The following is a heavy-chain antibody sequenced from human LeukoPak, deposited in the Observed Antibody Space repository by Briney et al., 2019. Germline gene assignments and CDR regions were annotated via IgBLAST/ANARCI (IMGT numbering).Heavy chain of an antibody. CDR2: ISGSGGST. CDR3: ATYSSGWYEGDAFDI. D-gene: IGHD6-19*01. CDR1: GFTFSSYA. Sequence: PGGSLRLSCAASGFTFSSYAMSWVRQAPGKGLEWVSAISGSGGSTHYADSVKGRFTISRDNSKNTLYLQMNSLRAEDTAVYYCATYSSGWYEGDAFDIWGQGTMVTVSS. V-gene: IGHV3-23*01. J-gene: IGHJ3*02.